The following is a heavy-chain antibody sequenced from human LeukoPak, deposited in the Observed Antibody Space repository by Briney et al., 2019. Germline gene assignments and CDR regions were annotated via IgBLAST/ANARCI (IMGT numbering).Heavy chain of an antibody. D-gene: IGHD2-2*01. CDR1: GYTFTSYG. J-gene: IGHJ4*02. Sequence: GASVKVSCKASGYTFTSYGISWVRQAPGQGLEWMGWISAYNGNTNYAQKLQGRVTMTTDTSTSTAYMELRSLRSEDTAVYYCAREGGLSRYQVLSHGSFDYWGQGTLVTVSS. CDR3: AREGGLSRYQVLSHGSFDY. V-gene: IGHV1-18*01. CDR2: ISAYNGNT.